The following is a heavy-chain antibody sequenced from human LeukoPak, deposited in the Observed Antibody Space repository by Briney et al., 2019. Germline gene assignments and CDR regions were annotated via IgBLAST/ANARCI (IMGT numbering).Heavy chain of an antibody. J-gene: IGHJ6*02. CDR1: GGSFSGYY. D-gene: IGHD4-11*01. V-gene: IGHV4-34*01. CDR2: INHSGST. CDR3: ARGPPSTEPTRGGYYYVMEV. Sequence: SETLSPTCAVYGGSFSGYYWSWIRQPPGKGLEWIGEINHSGSTNYNPSLKSRVTISVDTSKNQFSLKLSSVTAADTAVYYCARGPPSTEPTRGGYYYVMEVGGQGTRSPSP.